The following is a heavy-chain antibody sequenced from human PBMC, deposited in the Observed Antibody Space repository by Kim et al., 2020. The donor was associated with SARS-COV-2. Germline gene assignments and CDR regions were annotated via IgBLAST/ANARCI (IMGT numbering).Heavy chain of an antibody. D-gene: IGHD6-13*01. V-gene: IGHV7-4-1*02. CDR2: INTNTGNP. CDR1: GYTFTSHA. J-gene: IGHJ6*02. CDR3: ARGLYSGTWNYGMDV. Sequence: ASVKVSCKASGYTFTSHAMNWVRQAPGQGLEWMGWINTNTGNPTYAQDFTGRFVFSLDTSVSAAYLQISSLKAEDTAVYYCARGLYSGTWNYGMDVWGQGTAGTV.